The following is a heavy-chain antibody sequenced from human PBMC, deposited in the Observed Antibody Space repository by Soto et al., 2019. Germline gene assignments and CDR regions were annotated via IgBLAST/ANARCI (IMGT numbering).Heavy chain of an antibody. D-gene: IGHD3-22*01. CDR1: GFTFSNAW. V-gene: IGHV3-15*01. CDR2: IKSKTDGGTT. CDR3: TTPLYDSSGYYPSDYYYGMDV. Sequence: LRLSCAASGFTFSNAWMSWVRQAPGKGLEWVGRIKSKTDGGTTDYAAPVKGRFTISRDDSKNTLYLQMNSLKTEDTAVYYCTTPLYDSSGYYPSDYYYGMDVWGQGTTVTVSS. J-gene: IGHJ6*02.